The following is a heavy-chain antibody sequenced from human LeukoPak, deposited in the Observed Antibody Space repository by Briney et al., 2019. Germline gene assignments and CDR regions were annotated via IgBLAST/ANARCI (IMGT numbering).Heavy chain of an antibody. Sequence: PSETLSLTCAVSGASISGSGYYLGWIRQPPWKGLEWIGNIYYTGNTYYNASLQSRVTISIDTSKNQFSLRLNSVTAADTAMYYCAKSGGYGLIDYWGQGTLVTVSS. J-gene: IGHJ4*02. CDR3: AKSGGYGLIDY. D-gene: IGHD1-26*01. V-gene: IGHV4-39*01. CDR2: IYYTGNT. CDR1: GASISGSGYY.